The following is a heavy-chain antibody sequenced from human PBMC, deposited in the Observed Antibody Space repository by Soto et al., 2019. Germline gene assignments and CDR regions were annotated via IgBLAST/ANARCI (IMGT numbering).Heavy chain of an antibody. V-gene: IGHV1-46*01. CDR1: GYTFTSYY. CDR3: SRTVRWPAAGDTITFDY. Sequence: ASVKVSCKASGYTFTSYYMHWVRQAPGQGLEWMGIINPSGGSTSYAQKFQGRVTMTRDTSTSTVYMELSSLRSEDTAVYYCSRTVRWPAAGDTITFDYWGQGTLVTVSS. J-gene: IGHJ4*02. CDR2: INPSGGST. D-gene: IGHD6-13*01.